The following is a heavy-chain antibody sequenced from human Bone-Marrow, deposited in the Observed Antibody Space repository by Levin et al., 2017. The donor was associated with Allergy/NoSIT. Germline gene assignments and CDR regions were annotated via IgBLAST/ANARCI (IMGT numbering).Heavy chain of an antibody. CDR3: AKDLDYYDGSGYDS. CDR1: GFTFSDYA. J-gene: IGHJ4*02. V-gene: IGHV3-23*01. Sequence: GESLKISCAASGFTFSDYAMSWVRQAPGKGLEWVSSITSSGYITYLADSLKGRFTISRDNSRSTLFLDMSSLRADDTAVYYCAKDLDYYDGSGYDSWGQGTLVTVSS. D-gene: IGHD3-22*01. CDR2: ITSSGYIT.